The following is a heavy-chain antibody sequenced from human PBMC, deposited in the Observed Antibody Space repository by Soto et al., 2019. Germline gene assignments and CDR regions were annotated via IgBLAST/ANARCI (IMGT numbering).Heavy chain of an antibody. Sequence: QVQLVESGGGVVQPGGSLRLSCAASGFTFRNYGMHWVRQAPGKGLEWVAIISYDGSNEYYADSVKGRFTISRDNSKNTLYLQMNSLRTEDTATYHCAKDQVTEDVYYYYGLDVWGQGTTVTVSS. J-gene: IGHJ6*02. CDR2: ISYDGSNE. D-gene: IGHD3-16*01. CDR3: AKDQVTEDVYYYYGLDV. V-gene: IGHV3-30*18. CDR1: GFTFRNYG.